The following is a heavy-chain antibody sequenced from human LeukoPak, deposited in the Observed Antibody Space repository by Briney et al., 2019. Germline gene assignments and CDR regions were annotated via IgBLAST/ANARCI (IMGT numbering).Heavy chain of an antibody. J-gene: IGHJ4*02. D-gene: IGHD6-6*01. CDR2: VNPNSSGT. Sequence: GESLKISCKASGYTFTGYYMHWVRQAPGQGLEWMGWVNPNSSGTNFAQKFQGRVTMTRDTSISTAYMELSRLRSDDTAVYFCARDREYRSSSYPLDYWGQGTLVTVSS. CDR1: GYTFTGYY. V-gene: IGHV1-2*02. CDR3: ARDREYRSSSYPLDY.